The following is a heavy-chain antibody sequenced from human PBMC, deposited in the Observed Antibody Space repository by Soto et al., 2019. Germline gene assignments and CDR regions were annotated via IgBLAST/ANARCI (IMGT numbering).Heavy chain of an antibody. CDR3: ARVDQSTIVRRVSQLWFDH. J-gene: IGHJ5*02. D-gene: IGHD3-10*01. V-gene: IGHV1-18*01. Sequence: ASVKVSCKASGYTFTSYGISWVRQAPGQGLEWMGWISAYNGNTNYAQKLQGRVTMTTDTSTSTAYMELRSLRSDDTAVYYCARVDQSTIVRRVSQLWFDHWGQGTLVTVSS. CDR2: ISAYNGNT. CDR1: GYTFTSYG.